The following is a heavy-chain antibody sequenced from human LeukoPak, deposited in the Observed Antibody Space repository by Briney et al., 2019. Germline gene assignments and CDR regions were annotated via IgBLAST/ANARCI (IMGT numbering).Heavy chain of an antibody. CDR3: ARDSGTTGEVKFDP. Sequence: PSETLSLTCAVYGGSFSGYYWSWIRQPPGKGLEWIGEINHSGSTNYNPSLKSRVTISVDTSKNQFSLKLSSVTAADTAIYYCARDSGTTGEVKFDPWGQGTLVTVSS. CDR2: INHSGST. V-gene: IGHV4-34*01. CDR1: GGSFSGYY. D-gene: IGHD3-10*01. J-gene: IGHJ5*02.